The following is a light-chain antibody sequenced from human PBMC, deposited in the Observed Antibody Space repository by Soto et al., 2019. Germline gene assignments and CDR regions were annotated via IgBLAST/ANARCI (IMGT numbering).Light chain of an antibody. CDR3: QQYGSSPLT. V-gene: IGKV3-20*01. Sequence: EIVLTQSPGTLSVSPGERVTLSCRASQSVSSSYLAWYQQKPGQAPRLLIYGASSRATGIPDRFSGSGSGTDFTLTISRLEPEDFALHYCQQYGSSPLTFGGGTKVEIK. J-gene: IGKJ4*01. CDR1: QSVSSSY. CDR2: GAS.